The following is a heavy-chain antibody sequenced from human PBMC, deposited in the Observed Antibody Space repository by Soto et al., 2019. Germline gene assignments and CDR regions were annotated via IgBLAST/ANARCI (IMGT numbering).Heavy chain of an antibody. CDR3: ATATISPVSSAYHHYGMDV. CDR1: GGTSNNFA. CDR2: NMPLFDTA. V-gene: IGHV1-69*01. J-gene: IGHJ6*02. D-gene: IGHD3-3*01. Sequence: QVQLGQAGAEGKKPGSSVKVSCQASGGTSNNFAFTWGRQAPGQGLEWLGGNMPLFDTANNAQRYQGRVTITADEFTSTVYMEMSSLRSDDTAVYYCATATISPVSSAYHHYGMDVWGQGTTVTVSS.